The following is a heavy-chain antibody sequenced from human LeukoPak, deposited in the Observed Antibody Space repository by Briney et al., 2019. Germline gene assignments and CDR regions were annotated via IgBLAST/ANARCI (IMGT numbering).Heavy chain of an antibody. D-gene: IGHD5-18*01. V-gene: IGHV3-30-3*01. J-gene: IGHJ4*02. CDR2: ISYDGSNK. CDR1: GFTFSSYA. Sequence: PGGSLRPSCAASGFTFSSYAMHWVRQAPGKGLEWVAVISYDGSNKYYADSVKGRFTISRDNSKNTLYLQMNSLRAEDTAVYYCARDYTAMVKLDYWGQGTLVTVSS. CDR3: ARDYTAMVKLDY.